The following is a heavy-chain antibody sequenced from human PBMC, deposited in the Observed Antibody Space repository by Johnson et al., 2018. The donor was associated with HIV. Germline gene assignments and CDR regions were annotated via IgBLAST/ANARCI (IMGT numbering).Heavy chain of an antibody. CDR1: GFTVSSNY. V-gene: IGHV3-66*02. J-gene: IGHJ3*02. CDR3: ARDYQCLVQDDAFEI. CDR2: IYTGGST. D-gene: IGHD6-19*01. Sequence: EQLVESGGGVVQPGRSLRLSCAASGFTVSSNYMSWVRQAPGKGLEWVSVIYTGGSTHYADSVKGRFTISRDNSKNTLYLQMNSLRAEDTAVYYCARDYQCLVQDDAFEIWGQGTMVTVSS.